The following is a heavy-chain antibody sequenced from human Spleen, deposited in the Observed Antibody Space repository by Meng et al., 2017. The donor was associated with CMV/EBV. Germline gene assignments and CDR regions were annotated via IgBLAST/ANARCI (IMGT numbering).Heavy chain of an antibody. Sequence: TLSLACAVYGGSFSGYYWNWIRQPPGKGLEGIGEINHSGSTNYNPSLKSRVTISVDTSKNQFSLKLSSVTAADTAVYYCARESPGDYWGQGTLVTVSS. CDR1: GGSFSGYY. D-gene: IGHD3-10*01. V-gene: IGHV4-34*01. CDR3: ARESPGDY. CDR2: INHSGST. J-gene: IGHJ4*02.